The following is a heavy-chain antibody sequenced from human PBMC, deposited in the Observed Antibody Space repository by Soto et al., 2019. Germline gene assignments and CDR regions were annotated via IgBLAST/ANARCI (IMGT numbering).Heavy chain of an antibody. CDR1: GFTFSSYG. CDR3: ARGRGTGLYYFDY. Sequence: GGSLRLSCAASGFTFSSYGMHWVRQAPGKGLEWVAVIWYDGSNKYYADSVKGRFTISRDNSKNTLYLQMNSLRAEDTAVYYCARGRGTGLYYFDYWGQGTLVTVSS. D-gene: IGHD2-8*02. V-gene: IGHV3-33*01. CDR2: IWYDGSNK. J-gene: IGHJ4*02.